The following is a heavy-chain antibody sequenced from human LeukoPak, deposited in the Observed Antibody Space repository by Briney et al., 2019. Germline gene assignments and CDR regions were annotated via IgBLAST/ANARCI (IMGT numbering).Heavy chain of an antibody. Sequence: PGESLRLSCAASGFTLSSYWMSWVRQAPGKGLEWVANIKYDGSGKYYADSVKGRFTISRDDAKNSLYLEMNGLRVEDTAVYYCARDLFSGSYQEDFWGQGTLVTVS. J-gene: IGHJ4*02. CDR3: ARDLFSGSYQEDF. CDR1: GFTLSSYW. CDR2: IKYDGSGK. D-gene: IGHD1-26*01. V-gene: IGHV3-7*01.